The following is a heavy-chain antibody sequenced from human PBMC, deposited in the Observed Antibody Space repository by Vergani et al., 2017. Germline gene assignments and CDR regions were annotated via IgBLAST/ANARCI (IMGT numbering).Heavy chain of an antibody. Sequence: QVQLVQSGAEVKKPGSSVKVSCKASGGTFSSYAISWVRQAPGQGLEWMGRIIPIFGTANYAQKFQGRVTITADESTSTAYMELSSLRAEDTAVYYCARITTGTGDTNYYDSSGEGVLYWGQGTLVTVSS. V-gene: IGHV1-69*18. CDR3: ARITTGTGDTNYYDSSGEGVLY. CDR2: IIPIFGTA. J-gene: IGHJ4*02. CDR1: GGTFSSYA. D-gene: IGHD3-22*01.